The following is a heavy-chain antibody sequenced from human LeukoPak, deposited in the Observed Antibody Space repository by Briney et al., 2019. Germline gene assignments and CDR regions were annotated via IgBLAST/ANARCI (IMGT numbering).Heavy chain of an antibody. CDR3: ARVRNVVVVNQFYFDY. Sequence: ASVKASCKASGYTFTGYYMLWVRQAPGEGLEWMGWINPNSGGTNYAQKFQGRVTMTRATSISTAYMELSRLRSDDTAVYYCARVRNVVVVNQFYFDYWGQGTLVTVSS. CDR2: INPNSGGT. V-gene: IGHV1-2*02. J-gene: IGHJ4*02. D-gene: IGHD3-22*01. CDR1: GYTFTGYY.